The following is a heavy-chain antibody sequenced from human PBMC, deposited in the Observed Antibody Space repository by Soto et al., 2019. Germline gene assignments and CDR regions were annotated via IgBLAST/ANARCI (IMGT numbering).Heavy chain of an antibody. V-gene: IGHV1-69*13. Sequence: SVKVSCKASGGTFSSYAISWVRQAPGQGLEWMGGIIPIFGTANYAQKFRGRVTITADESTSTAYMELSSLRSEDTAVYYCATKAAVSIAAAGPEYDAFDIWGQGTMVTVSS. CDR1: GGTFSSYA. CDR3: ATKAAVSIAAAGPEYDAFDI. CDR2: IIPIFGTA. D-gene: IGHD6-13*01. J-gene: IGHJ3*02.